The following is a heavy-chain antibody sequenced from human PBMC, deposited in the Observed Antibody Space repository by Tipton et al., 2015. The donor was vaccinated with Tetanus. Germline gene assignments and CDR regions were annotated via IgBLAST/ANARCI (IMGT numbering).Heavy chain of an antibody. CDR2: IYSSGST. V-gene: IGHV4-31*03. J-gene: IGHJ4*02. Sequence: TLSLTCTVSGVSISGGRYYWSWIRRRPGKGLEWIGDIYSSGSTYSDPSFKGRVTISVDTSKNQFSLRLNSVTAADTAVYFCARDQARGARGWNYFDYWGLGTLVTVSS. CDR1: GVSISGGRYY. D-gene: IGHD1-26*01. CDR3: ARDQARGARGWNYFDY.